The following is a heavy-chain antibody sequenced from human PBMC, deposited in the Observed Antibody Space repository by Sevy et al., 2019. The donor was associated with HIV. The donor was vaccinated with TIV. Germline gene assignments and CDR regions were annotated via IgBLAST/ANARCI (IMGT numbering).Heavy chain of an antibody. CDR2: IKSKTDGGTT. J-gene: IGHJ3*02. V-gene: IGHV3-15*01. Sequence: GGSLRLSCAASGFTFSNAWMSWVRQAPGKGLEWVGRIKSKTDGGTTDNAAPVKGRFTISTEESKNTLYLQMNSLKTEDTAVYYCTTDTGISDYDFWSGRDDTFDNWGQGTMVTVSS. CDR3: TTDTGISDYDFWSGRDDTFDN. D-gene: IGHD3-3*01. CDR1: GFTFSNAW.